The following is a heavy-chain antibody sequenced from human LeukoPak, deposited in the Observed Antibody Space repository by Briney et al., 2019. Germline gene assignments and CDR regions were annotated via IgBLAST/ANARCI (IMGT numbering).Heavy chain of an antibody. D-gene: IGHD6-19*01. J-gene: IGHJ4*02. CDR2: IYSGGST. V-gene: IGHV3-53*05. Sequence: PGGSLRLSCAASELTISSNYMSWVRQAPGKGLEWVSVIYSGGSTYYAASVKGRFITSSDNSRNTLYLQMNSLRAEDTAMYHCARGGTPGYSTGWIDHWGQGTLVTVSS. CDR3: ARGGTPGYSTGWIDH. CDR1: ELTISSNY.